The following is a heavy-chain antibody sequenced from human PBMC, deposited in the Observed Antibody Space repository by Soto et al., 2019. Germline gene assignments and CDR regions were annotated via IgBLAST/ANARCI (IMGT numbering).Heavy chain of an antibody. Sequence: ASVKVSCKASGYTFTSYGISWVRQAPGQGLEWMGWISAYNGNTNYAQKLQGRVTMTTDTSTSTAYMELRSLRSDDTAVYYCARDGDCSGGSCYSPYYYYGMDVWGQGTTVTVSS. CDR2: ISAYNGNT. V-gene: IGHV1-18*01. CDR3: ARDGDCSGGSCYSPYYYYGMDV. D-gene: IGHD2-15*01. J-gene: IGHJ6*02. CDR1: GYTFTSYG.